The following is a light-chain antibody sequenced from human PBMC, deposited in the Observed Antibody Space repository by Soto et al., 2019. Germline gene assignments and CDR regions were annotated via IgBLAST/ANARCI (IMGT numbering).Light chain of an antibody. Sequence: EIVLTQSPATLSLSPGERATLSCRASQSVSSYLAWYQQKPGQAPRLLIYDASNRATGIPARFSGSGSGTDFTLTISSLEPEDFAVYYRQQRSNWPPVTFGQGTKVDNK. CDR1: QSVSSY. CDR2: DAS. CDR3: QQRSNWPPVT. J-gene: IGKJ1*01. V-gene: IGKV3-11*01.